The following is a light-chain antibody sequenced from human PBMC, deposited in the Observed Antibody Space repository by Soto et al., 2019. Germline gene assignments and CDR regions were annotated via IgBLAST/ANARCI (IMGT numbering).Light chain of an antibody. CDR3: QQSYNTPPLT. V-gene: IGKV1-39*01. CDR2: GAS. J-gene: IGKJ5*01. Sequence: DIQMTQSPSAMSASVGDTVTITCLASQIIAKYLNWYQHRPGKAPNILIYGASRLQSAVPSRFSGSGSGAVFTLTISSLQPEDSATYYCQQSYNTPPLTFGQGTRLEIK. CDR1: QIIAKY.